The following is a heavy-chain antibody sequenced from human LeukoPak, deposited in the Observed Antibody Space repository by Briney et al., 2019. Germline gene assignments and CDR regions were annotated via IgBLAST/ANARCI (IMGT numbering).Heavy chain of an antibody. Sequence: SQTLSLTRTVSGGSISSGDYYWSWIRQPPGKGLEWIGYIYYSGSTYYKPSLKSRVTISVDTSKNQFSLKLSSVTAADTAVYYCARDDSSGYALDYWGQGTLVTVSS. D-gene: IGHD3-22*01. V-gene: IGHV4-30-4*08. CDR2: IYYSGST. J-gene: IGHJ4*02. CDR3: ARDDSSGYALDY. CDR1: GGSISSGDYY.